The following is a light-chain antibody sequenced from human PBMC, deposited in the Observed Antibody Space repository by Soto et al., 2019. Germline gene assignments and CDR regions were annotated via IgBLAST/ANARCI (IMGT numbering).Light chain of an antibody. CDR1: QGISSY. V-gene: IGKV1-8*01. CDR2: AAS. CDR3: QQYYSYPFT. J-gene: IGKJ3*01. Sequence: AIRMTQSPSSLSASTGDRVTITCRASQGISSYLAWYQQKPGKAPKLLIYAASTLQSGVPSRFSGSGSGTDFPLTLSCLQSEDFATDYCQQYYSYPFTFGPGTKVDIK.